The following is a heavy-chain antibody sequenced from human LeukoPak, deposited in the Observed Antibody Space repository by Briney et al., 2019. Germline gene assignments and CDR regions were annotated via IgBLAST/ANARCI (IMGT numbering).Heavy chain of an antibody. CDR3: TTEYDTPGADAFDI. Sequence: GGSLRLSCAASGFTFSNAWMSWVRQAPGKGLEWVGRIKSKTDGGTTDYAAPVKGRFTISRDDSKNTLHLQMNSLKTEDTAVYYCTTEYDTPGADAFDIWGQGTMVTVSS. V-gene: IGHV3-15*01. D-gene: IGHD3-9*01. CDR1: GFTFSNAW. CDR2: IKSKTDGGTT. J-gene: IGHJ3*02.